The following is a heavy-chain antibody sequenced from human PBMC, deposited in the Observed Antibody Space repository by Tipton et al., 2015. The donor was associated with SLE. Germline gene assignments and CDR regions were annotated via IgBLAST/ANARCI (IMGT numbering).Heavy chain of an antibody. CDR1: GFTVSSNY. Sequence: SLRLSCAASGFTVSSNYMSWVRQAPGKGLEWVSVIYSGGSTYYADSVKGRFTISRHNSKNTLYLQMNSLRAEDTAVYYCARAWGSKNRPFDLWGRGSLVTVSS. D-gene: IGHD1-14*01. CDR2: IYSGGST. J-gene: IGHJ2*01. V-gene: IGHV3-53*04. CDR3: ARAWGSKNRPFDL.